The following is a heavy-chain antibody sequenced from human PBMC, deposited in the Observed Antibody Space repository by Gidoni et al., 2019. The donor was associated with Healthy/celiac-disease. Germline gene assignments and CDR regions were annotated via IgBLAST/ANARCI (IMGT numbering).Heavy chain of an antibody. CDR3: ARDLNHDYDILTGQFYYYYGMDV. D-gene: IGHD3-9*01. CDR2: ISSSSSYI. V-gene: IGHV3-21*01. J-gene: IGHJ6*02. Sequence: EVQLVESGGGLVKPGGSLRLSCAASGFTFSSYSMNCVRRAPGKGLEWVSSISSSSSYIYYADSVKGRFTISRDNAKNSLYLQMNSLRAEDTAVYYCARDLNHDYDILTGQFYYYYGMDVWGQGTTVTVSS. CDR1: GFTFSSYS.